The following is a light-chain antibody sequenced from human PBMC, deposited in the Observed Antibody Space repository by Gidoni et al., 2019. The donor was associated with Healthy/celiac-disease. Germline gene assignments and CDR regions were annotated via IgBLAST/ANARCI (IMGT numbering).Light chain of an antibody. CDR2: YVS. J-gene: IGLJ1*01. V-gene: IGLV2-14*01. Sequence: QSALTQPASVSGAPGQSITISCTGTSSDVGGYNYVSWYQQHPGNAPQLRIYYVSNRPSGVSNRFSGSKSGNTASLTISGLQAEDEADYYCSSYTSSSSYVFGTGTKVTVL. CDR1: SSDVGGYNY. CDR3: SSYTSSSSYV.